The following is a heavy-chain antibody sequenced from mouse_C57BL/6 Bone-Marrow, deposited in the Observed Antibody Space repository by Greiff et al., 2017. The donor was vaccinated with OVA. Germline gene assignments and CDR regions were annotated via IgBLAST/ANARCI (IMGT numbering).Heavy chain of an antibody. V-gene: IGHV14-4*01. CDR2: IDPENGDT. Sequence: VQLQQSGAELVRPGASVKLSCTASGFNIKDDYMHWVKQRPEQGLEWIGWIDPENGDTEYASKFQGKATITADTSSNTADLQLSSLTSEDTAVYYCTTEGYGCAYGGKGTLVTVSA. CDR1: GFNIKDDY. J-gene: IGHJ3*01. CDR3: TTEGYGCAY.